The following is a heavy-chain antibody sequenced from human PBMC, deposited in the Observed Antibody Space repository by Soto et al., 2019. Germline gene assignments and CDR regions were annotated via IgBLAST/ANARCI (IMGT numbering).Heavy chain of an antibody. CDR1: GGSISNSNYY. CDR2: IHHSGTT. J-gene: IGHJ4*02. V-gene: IGHV4-31*03. D-gene: IGHD3-16*01. Sequence: SETLSLTCTVSGGSISNSNYYWSWIRQHPGKGLEWIGYIHHSGTTYYNPSLKSRVTISVDTSNNHFSLNLGSVTAADTAVYYCARVAFTGTSDYWGQGTLVTVSS. CDR3: ARVAFTGTSDY.